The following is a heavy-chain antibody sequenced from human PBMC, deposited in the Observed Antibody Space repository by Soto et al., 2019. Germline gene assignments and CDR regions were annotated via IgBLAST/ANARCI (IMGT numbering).Heavy chain of an antibody. CDR1: GFTFSSYA. Sequence: GGSLRLSCAASGFTFSSYAMHWVRQAPGKGLEWVAVISYDGSNKYYADSVKGRFTISRDNSKNTLYLQMNSLRAEDTAVYYCARSMVRGVTAYYYGMDVWGQGTTVTVSS. D-gene: IGHD3-10*01. CDR3: ARSMVRGVTAYYYGMDV. CDR2: ISYDGSNK. J-gene: IGHJ6*02. V-gene: IGHV3-30-3*01.